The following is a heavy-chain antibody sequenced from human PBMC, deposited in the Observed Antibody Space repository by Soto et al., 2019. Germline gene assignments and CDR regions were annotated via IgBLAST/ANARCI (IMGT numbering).Heavy chain of an antibody. CDR3: ARGIRFFEWLYSSRINWFDP. J-gene: IGHJ5*02. Sequence: QVQLQQWGAGLLKPSETLSLTCAVSGGSFSGYYWSWIRQPPAQGLEWIGEINHSGSTNYNPSLQSRVTIAVDTSKNQFSLKLSSVTAADTAVYYCARGIRFFEWLYSSRINWFDPWGQGTLVTVSS. CDR1: GGSFSGYY. CDR2: INHSGST. V-gene: IGHV4-34*01. D-gene: IGHD3-3*01.